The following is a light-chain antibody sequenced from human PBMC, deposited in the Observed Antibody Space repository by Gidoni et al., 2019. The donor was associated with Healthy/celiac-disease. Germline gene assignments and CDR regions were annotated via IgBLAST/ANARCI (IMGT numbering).Light chain of an antibody. CDR1: SGSIASNY. Sequence: FMLTQPPSVSESPGQTVTISCTRSSGSIASNYVQWYQHRPGSSPTTVIYEDNQRPSGVPDRFSGSIDSSSNSASLTISGLKTEDEADYYCQSYDSSNQVFGGGTKLTVL. J-gene: IGLJ3*02. CDR3: QSYDSSNQV. V-gene: IGLV6-57*01. CDR2: EDN.